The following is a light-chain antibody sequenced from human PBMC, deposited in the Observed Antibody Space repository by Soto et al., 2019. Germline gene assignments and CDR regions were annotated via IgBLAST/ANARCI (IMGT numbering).Light chain of an antibody. CDR2: DVS. J-gene: IGLJ2*01. Sequence: QSVLTQPASVSGSPGQSITISCTGTSSEVGGYNYVSWYQQHPGKAPKLMIYDVSNRPSGVSNRFSGSKSGNTASLTISGLQAEDEADYYCSSYTSSGVVFGGGTKLTVL. V-gene: IGLV2-14*01. CDR1: SSEVGGYNY. CDR3: SSYTSSGVV.